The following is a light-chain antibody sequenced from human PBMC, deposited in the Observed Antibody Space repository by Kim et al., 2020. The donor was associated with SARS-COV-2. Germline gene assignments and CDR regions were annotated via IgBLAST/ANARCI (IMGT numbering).Light chain of an antibody. CDR3: KQYGTSPGT. J-gene: IGKJ1*01. CDR1: QSVSDSY. Sequence: EIVLTQSPGSLSLSPGDRATLSCRASQSVSDSYLAWYQQKPGQAPRLLIYGASSRATGIPDRFSGSGSGTDFTLTISRLEPEDFAVFYCKQYGTSPGTFGQGTKVDIK. CDR2: GAS. V-gene: IGKV3-20*01.